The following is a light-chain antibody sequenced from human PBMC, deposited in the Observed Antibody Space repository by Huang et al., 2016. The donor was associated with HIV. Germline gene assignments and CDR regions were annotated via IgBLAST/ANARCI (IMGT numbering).Light chain of an antibody. V-gene: IGKV3-11*01. J-gene: IGKJ2*01. CDR3: QQRRNWPLMYT. CDR1: QSVSSS. Sequence: EIVLTQSPATLSLSPGERATLSCRASQSVSSSLAWDQQKPGQAPRLLIYDASNRATGIPARFSGSVSGTDFTLTISSLEPDDFAVYYCQQRRNWPLMYTFGQGTKLEIK. CDR2: DAS.